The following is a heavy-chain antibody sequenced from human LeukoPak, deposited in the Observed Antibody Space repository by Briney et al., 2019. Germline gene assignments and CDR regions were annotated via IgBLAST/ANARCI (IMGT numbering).Heavy chain of an antibody. D-gene: IGHD1-1*01. CDR1: GDSISTKY. Sequence: PSETLSLTCSVSGDSISTKYWSWIRQSPGKGLEWIGYISDIGGTNYNPSLKSRVTISIDTSKNQLSLKLSSVNVADTAIYYCARVSDWNDFDYWGQGTRVTVSS. J-gene: IGHJ4*02. CDR2: ISDIGGT. V-gene: IGHV4-59*01. CDR3: ARVSDWNDFDY.